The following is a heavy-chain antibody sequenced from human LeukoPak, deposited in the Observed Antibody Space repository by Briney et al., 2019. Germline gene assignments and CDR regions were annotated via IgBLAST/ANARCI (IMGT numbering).Heavy chain of an antibody. CDR3: ARGVNVLLWFGELSAFDY. Sequence: SETLSLTCAVYGGSFSGYYWSWIRQPPGKGLEWIGEINHSGSTNYNPSLKSRVTISVDTSKNQFSLKLSSVTAADTAVYYCARGVNVLLWFGELSAFDYWGQGTLVTVSS. V-gene: IGHV4-34*01. CDR1: GGSFSGYY. D-gene: IGHD3-10*01. CDR2: INHSGST. J-gene: IGHJ4*02.